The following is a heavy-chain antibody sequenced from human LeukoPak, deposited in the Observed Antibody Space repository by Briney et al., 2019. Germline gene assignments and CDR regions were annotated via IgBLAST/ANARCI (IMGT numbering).Heavy chain of an antibody. J-gene: IGHJ4*02. CDR2: IIPILGIA. CDR1: GGTFSSYI. V-gene: IGHV1-69*02. Sequence: ASVKVSCKASGGTFSSYIISWVRQAPGQGPEWMGRIIPILGIANYAQKFQGRVTITADKSTSTAYMELSSLRSEDTAVYYCARAYGSGSYYNYWGQGTLVTVSS. CDR3: ARAYGSGSYYNY. D-gene: IGHD3-10*01.